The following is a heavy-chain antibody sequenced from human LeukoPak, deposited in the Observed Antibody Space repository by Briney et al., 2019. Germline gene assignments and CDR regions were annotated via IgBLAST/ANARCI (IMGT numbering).Heavy chain of an antibody. V-gene: IGHV4-4*02. Sequence: SETLSLTCAVSGGSISSSNWWSWVRQPPGKGLEWIGEIYHSGSTNYNPSLKSRVTISVDTSKNQFSLKLSSVTAADTAVYYCARDPGYYDFWSGYYTDTRSRLFDPWGQGTLVTVSS. D-gene: IGHD3-3*01. CDR3: ARDPGYYDFWSGYYTDTRSRLFDP. CDR1: GGSISSSNW. J-gene: IGHJ5*02. CDR2: IYHSGST.